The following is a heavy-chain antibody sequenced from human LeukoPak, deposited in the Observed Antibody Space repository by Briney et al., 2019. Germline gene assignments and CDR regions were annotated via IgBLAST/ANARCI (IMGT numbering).Heavy chain of an antibody. CDR2: IPSGGGT. Sequence: HPSGTLSLTCAVSGGSISSSNWWSWVRQAPGKGLQWVSTIPSGGGTYYADSVKGRFTISRDNSKNTLYLQMNSLQSEDTAVYYCAKRPFESSGPFDSWGLGTLVTVSS. CDR1: GGSISSSNW. V-gene: IGHV3-53*01. CDR3: AKRPFESSGPFDS. J-gene: IGHJ4*02. D-gene: IGHD2-15*01.